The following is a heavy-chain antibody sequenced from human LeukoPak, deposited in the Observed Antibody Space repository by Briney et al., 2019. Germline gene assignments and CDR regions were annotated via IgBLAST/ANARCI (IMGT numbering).Heavy chain of an antibody. D-gene: IGHD1-26*01. Sequence: SETLSLTCTVSGGSVSSGTYYWSWIRQPPGKGLEWIGYVYYSGSTNYNPSLKSRVTISVDTSKNQFSLKLSSVTAADTAVYYCARDLSLGDYYYGMDVWGQGTTVTVSS. CDR1: GGSVSSGTYY. J-gene: IGHJ6*02. CDR2: VYYSGST. V-gene: IGHV4-61*01. CDR3: ARDLSLGDYYYGMDV.